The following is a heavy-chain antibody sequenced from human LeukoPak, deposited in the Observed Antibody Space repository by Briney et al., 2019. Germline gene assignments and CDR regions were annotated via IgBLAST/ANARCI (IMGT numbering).Heavy chain of an antibody. Sequence: QPGGSLRLSCAASGFTFSNYEMNWIRQAPGKGLEWISYISNSGNTKYYADSVKGRFSISRDNANNSVYLQMNNLRAEDTAVYYCAAVTDYWGQGTLVTVSS. CDR3: AAVTDY. J-gene: IGHJ4*02. CDR1: GFTFSNYE. V-gene: IGHV3-48*03. CDR2: ISNSGNTK.